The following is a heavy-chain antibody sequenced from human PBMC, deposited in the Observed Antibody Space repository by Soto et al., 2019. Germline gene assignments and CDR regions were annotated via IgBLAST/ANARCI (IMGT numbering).Heavy chain of an antibody. Sequence: QVQLQESGPGLVKPSQTLSLTCTVSGGSISSGGYYWSWIRQHPGKGLEWIGYIYYSGSTYYNPCLKSRVTISVETSKNQSSLQLRSVTASDTAVYYCARSYDYLWGSYRYTGPVIGYWGQGTLVTVSS. J-gene: IGHJ4*02. V-gene: IGHV4-31*03. CDR3: ARSYDYLWGSYRYTGPVIGY. CDR1: GGSISSGGYY. CDR2: IYYSGST. D-gene: IGHD3-16*02.